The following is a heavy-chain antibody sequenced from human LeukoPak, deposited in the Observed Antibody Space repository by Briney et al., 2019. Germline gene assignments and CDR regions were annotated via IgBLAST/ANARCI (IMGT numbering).Heavy chain of an antibody. J-gene: IGHJ4*02. CDR2: ISSSSSTI. CDR3: ASAHYDYVWGSCRHSNFDY. Sequence: GGSLRLSCAASGFTFSSYSMNWVRQAPGKGLEWVSYISSSSSTIYYADSVKGRFTISRDNAKNSLYLQMNSLRAEDTAVYYCASAHYDYVWGSCRHSNFDYWGQGTLVTVSS. D-gene: IGHD3-16*02. V-gene: IGHV3-48*04. CDR1: GFTFSSYS.